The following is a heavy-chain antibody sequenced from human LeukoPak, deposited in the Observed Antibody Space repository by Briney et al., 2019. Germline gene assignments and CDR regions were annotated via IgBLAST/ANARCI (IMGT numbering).Heavy chain of an antibody. J-gene: IGHJ4*02. D-gene: IGHD5-18*01. V-gene: IGHV1-69*01. CDR1: GGTFSSYA. CDR2: IIPIFGTA. CDR3: ARARDWAGYSYGFYY. Sequence: SVKVSCKASGGTFSSYAISWVRQAPGQGLEWMGGIIPIFGTANYAQKFQGRVTITADESTSTAYMELSSLRSEDTAVYYCARARDWAGYSYGFYYWGQGTLVTVSS.